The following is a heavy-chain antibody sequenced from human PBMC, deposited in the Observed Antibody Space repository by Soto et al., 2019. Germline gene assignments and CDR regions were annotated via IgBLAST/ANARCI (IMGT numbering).Heavy chain of an antibody. CDR3: AQCLLGVNYYYGMDV. V-gene: IGHV1-69*12. CDR1: GGTFSIYA. D-gene: IGHD3-16*01. Sequence: QVQLVQSGAEVKKPGSSVKVSCKASGGTFSIYAINWVRQAPGQGLEWMGGIIPIFGTADYAQKFQGRVTITADQSTSTAYMELSSLRSEDTAVYYCAQCLLGVNYYYGMDVWGQGTTVTVSS. J-gene: IGHJ6*02. CDR2: IIPIFGTA.